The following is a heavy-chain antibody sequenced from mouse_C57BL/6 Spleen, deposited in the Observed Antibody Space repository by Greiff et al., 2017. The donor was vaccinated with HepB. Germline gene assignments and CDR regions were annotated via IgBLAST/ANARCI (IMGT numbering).Heavy chain of an antibody. D-gene: IGHD3-2*02. CDR3: TPDSSGY. CDR1: GFNIKDDY. J-gene: IGHJ2*01. CDR2: IDPENGDT. Sequence: VQLQQSGAELVRPGASVKLSCTASGFNIKDDYMHWVKQRPEQGLEWIGWIDPENGDTEYASKFQGKATITADTSSNTAYLQLSSLTSEDTAVYYCTPDSSGYWGQGTTLTVSS. V-gene: IGHV14-4*01.